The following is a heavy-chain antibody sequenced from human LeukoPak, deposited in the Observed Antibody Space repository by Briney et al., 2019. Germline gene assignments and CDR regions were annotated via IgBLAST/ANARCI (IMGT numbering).Heavy chain of an antibody. D-gene: IGHD5-18*01. J-gene: IGHJ4*02. CDR3: ARAPSGFTYGPGDH. Sequence: ASVKVSCKASGYSFTSYGITWVRQAPGQGLEWVGWISTYDGNANCAQKLQGRVTMTTDTSTITAYMELRSLRSDDTAVYYCARAPSGFTYGPGDHWGQGTLVTVSS. V-gene: IGHV1-18*01. CDR1: GYSFTSYG. CDR2: ISTYDGNA.